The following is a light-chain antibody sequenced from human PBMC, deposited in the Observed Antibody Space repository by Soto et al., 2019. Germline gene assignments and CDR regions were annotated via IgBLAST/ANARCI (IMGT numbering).Light chain of an antibody. CDR2: AAS. V-gene: IGKV1-39*01. CDR1: QSISSY. Sequence: DIQMTQSPSSLSAFVGDRVTITCRASQSISSYLNWYQQRPGKAPKLLIYAASTLQSGVPSRFSGSGSVTDFTLTIGSLQPEDFATYYCQQLNSYPLTFGGGTKVDIK. J-gene: IGKJ4*01. CDR3: QQLNSYPLT.